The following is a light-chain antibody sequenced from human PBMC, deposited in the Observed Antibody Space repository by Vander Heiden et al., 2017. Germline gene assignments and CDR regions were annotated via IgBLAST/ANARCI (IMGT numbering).Light chain of an antibody. CDR3: SAYTSSSKV. J-gene: IGLJ3*02. CDR2: EIR. Sequence: SALTQPASVSGSPGQSTTISCTGTSSDVGGYNYVSWYQQHPGKTPKLMIYEIRNRPSGVSNRFSGSKSGNTAALTISGLQAEDEDDYYCSAYTSSSKVFGGGTKLTVL. CDR1: SSDVGGYNY. V-gene: IGLV2-14*01.